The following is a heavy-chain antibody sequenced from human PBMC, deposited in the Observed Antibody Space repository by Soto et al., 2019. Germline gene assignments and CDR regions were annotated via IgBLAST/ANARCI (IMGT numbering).Heavy chain of an antibody. CDR1: GYTFTGYY. D-gene: IGHD2-2*01. J-gene: IGHJ3*02. Sequence: QVQLVQSGAEVKKPGASVKVSCKASGYTFTGYYMHWVRQAPGQGLEWMGWINPNSGGTNYAQKFQGRVTMTRDTSISTAYMELSRLRSDDTAVYYCARARFRRANCSSTSCYLGVAFDIWGQGTMVTVSS. CDR3: ARARFRRANCSSTSCYLGVAFDI. CDR2: INPNSGGT. V-gene: IGHV1-2*02.